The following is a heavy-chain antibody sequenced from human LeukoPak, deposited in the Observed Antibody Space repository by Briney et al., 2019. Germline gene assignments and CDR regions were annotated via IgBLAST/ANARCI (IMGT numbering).Heavy chain of an antibody. CDR1: NDSINNYY. J-gene: IGHJ4*02. CDR2: IYYSGST. Sequence: SETLSLTCTVSNDSINNYYWSWIRQPPGKGLEWIGYIYYSGSTNYNPSLKSRVTISVDTSKNQFSLKLSSVTAADTAVYYCASRSSIWSGYQDTLYYFDSWGQGTLVTVSS. D-gene: IGHD3-3*01. CDR3: ASRSSIWSGYQDTLYYFDS. V-gene: IGHV4-59*01.